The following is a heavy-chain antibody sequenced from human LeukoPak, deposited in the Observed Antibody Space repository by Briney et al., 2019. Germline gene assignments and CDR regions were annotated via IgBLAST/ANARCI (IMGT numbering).Heavy chain of an antibody. J-gene: IGHJ4*02. Sequence: GGSLRLSCAVSGFTFSTSPMAWVRQAPGKGLEWVSSIHAGGSDPFCADSVQGRCTISRDNSKNTLSLQLNNLRAEDTAIYFCVKGGHHVNPFYNWGQGTLVTVSS. CDR3: VKGGHHVNPFYN. CDR2: IHAGGSDP. CDR1: GFTFSTSP. V-gene: IGHV3-23*01.